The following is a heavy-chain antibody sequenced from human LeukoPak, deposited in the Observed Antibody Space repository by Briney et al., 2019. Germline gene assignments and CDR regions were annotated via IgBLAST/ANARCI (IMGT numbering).Heavy chain of an antibody. V-gene: IGHV3-38-3*01. Sequence: GGSLRLSCAASGFTVSSNEMSWVRQAPGKGLEWVSSISRGGTYYADSVKGRFTISRDNSKNTLYLQMNSLRAEDTAVYYCAKGSRGWYSWYFDVWGRGTLVTVSS. CDR2: ISRGGT. CDR3: AKGSRGWYSWYFDV. D-gene: IGHD6-19*01. J-gene: IGHJ2*01. CDR1: GFTVSSNE.